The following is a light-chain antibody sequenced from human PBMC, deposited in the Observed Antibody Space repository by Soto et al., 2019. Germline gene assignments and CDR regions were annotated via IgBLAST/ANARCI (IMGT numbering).Light chain of an antibody. Sequence: QPVLTQSPSASGTPGQRVTISCSGSRSNIRSNYVYWYQQFPGTAPKLLIYRNSQRPSGVPDRFSGSKSGTSASLAISGLRSEDEAEYYCAAWDDSLSGPVFGGGTKVTVL. CDR1: RSNIRSNY. J-gene: IGLJ3*02. V-gene: IGLV1-47*01. CDR3: AAWDDSLSGPV. CDR2: RNS.